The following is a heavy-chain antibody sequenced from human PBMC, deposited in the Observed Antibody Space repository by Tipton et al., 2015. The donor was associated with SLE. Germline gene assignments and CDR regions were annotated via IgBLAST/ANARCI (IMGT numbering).Heavy chain of an antibody. CDR2: IYYSGST. J-gene: IGHJ5*02. V-gene: IGHV4-39*07. CDR3: ARPRAAADGWFDP. D-gene: IGHD6-13*01. Sequence: TLSLTCTVSGGSISSNNYYWGWIRQPPGKGLEWIGSIYYSGSTYYNPSLKSRVTISVDTSKNQFSLKLSSVTAADTAVYYCARPRAAADGWFDPWGQGTLVTVSS. CDR1: GGSISSNNYY.